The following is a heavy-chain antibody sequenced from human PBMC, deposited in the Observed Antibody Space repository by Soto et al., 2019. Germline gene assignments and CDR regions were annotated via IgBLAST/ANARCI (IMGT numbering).Heavy chain of an antibody. CDR2: ISGSGGST. CDR3: ARGSDDSSGYYYSAADY. Sequence: PGGSLRLSCAASGFTFSGYAMSWVRQAPGKGLEWVSAISGSGGSTYYADSVKGRFTISRDNSKNTLYLQMNSLRAEDTAVYYCARGSDDSSGYYYSAADYWGQGTLVTVSS. CDR1: GFTFSGYA. D-gene: IGHD3-22*01. V-gene: IGHV3-23*01. J-gene: IGHJ4*01.